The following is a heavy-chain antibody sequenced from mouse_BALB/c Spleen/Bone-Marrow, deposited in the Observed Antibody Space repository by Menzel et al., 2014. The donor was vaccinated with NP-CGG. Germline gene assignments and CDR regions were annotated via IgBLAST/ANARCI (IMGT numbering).Heavy chain of an antibody. CDR2: IDPSDSYT. V-gene: IGHV1S127*01. Sequence: QVQLQQSGAELVKPGASVKMSCKASGYTFTSYWMHWVKQRPGQGLEWIGVIDPSDSYTSYNQKFKGKATLTVDTSSSTAYMQLSSLTSEDSAVYYCTRGDYDWYFDVCGAGTTVTVSS. D-gene: IGHD2-4*01. J-gene: IGHJ1*01. CDR1: GYTFTSYW. CDR3: TRGDYDWYFDV.